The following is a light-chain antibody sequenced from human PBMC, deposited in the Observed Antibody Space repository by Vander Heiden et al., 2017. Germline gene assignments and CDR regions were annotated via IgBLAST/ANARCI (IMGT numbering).Light chain of an antibody. J-gene: IGLJ2*01. CDR3: QVWDSTSGHVV. V-gene: IGLV3-21*02. Sequence: SYVRTQPPSVSVAPGQTARITRGGDNIGRKSVHWYQQKPGQAPVLVVHDDNFRPSGSPERVSGSKSGNTATLIINRVEAGDEADYYCQVWDSTSGHVVFGGGTKLTVL. CDR2: DDN. CDR1: NIGRKS.